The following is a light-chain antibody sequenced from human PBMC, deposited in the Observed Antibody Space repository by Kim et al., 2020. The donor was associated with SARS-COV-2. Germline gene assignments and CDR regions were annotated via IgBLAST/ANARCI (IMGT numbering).Light chain of an antibody. Sequence: DIQMTQSPSSLAASVGDRVTIACRASQSIGTYLNWYQHKPGKAPKLLIYAASSLQSGVPSRFSGSGSGTDFTLTISSLQPEDFANYYCQQSHTAPLLTFGGGTKVDIK. J-gene: IGKJ4*01. V-gene: IGKV1-39*01. CDR2: AAS. CDR3: QQSHTAPLLT. CDR1: QSIGTY.